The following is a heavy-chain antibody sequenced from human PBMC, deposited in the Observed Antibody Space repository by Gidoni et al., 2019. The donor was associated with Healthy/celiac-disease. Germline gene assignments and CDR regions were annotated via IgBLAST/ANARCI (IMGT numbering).Heavy chain of an antibody. CDR2: ISSSSSTI. J-gene: IGHJ6*02. Sequence: EVQLVESGGGLVQPGGSLRLSCAASGFTFSRYSMNWVRQAPGKGREWFSYISSSSSTIYYADSVKGRFTISRDNAKNSLYLKKNSLRAEDTALYYCARDDPIGRGWGMDVWGQGTTVTVSS. CDR3: ARDDPIGRGWGMDV. V-gene: IGHV3-48*04. D-gene: IGHD1-26*01. CDR1: GFTFSRYS.